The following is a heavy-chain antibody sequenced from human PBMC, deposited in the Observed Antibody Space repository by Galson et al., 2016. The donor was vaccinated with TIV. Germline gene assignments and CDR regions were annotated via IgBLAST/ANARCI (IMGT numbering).Heavy chain of an antibody. V-gene: IGHV3-48*03. CDR3: ARLGMVDSNLVIDY. J-gene: IGHJ4*02. CDR1: GFTFSSSE. Sequence: SLRLSCAASGFTFSSSEMIWVRQAPGKGLEWVSYMSGSGRVRYYADSVRGRFTISRDNAQNSLYLQMTSLRVEDTALYYCARLGMVDSNLVIDYWGQGTLVTASS. CDR2: MSGSGRVR. D-gene: IGHD2-8*01.